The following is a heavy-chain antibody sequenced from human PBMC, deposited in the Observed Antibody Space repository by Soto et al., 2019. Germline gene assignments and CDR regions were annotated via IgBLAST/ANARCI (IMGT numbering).Heavy chain of an antibody. V-gene: IGHV1-46*01. CDR3: ARGGHVVVVTAALDY. D-gene: IGHD2-21*02. CDR1: GDTFTDYY. J-gene: IGHJ4*02. Sequence: QVQLVQSGAEVKKPGASVKVSCKASGDTFTDYYIHWVRQAPGQGLEWMGTVNPSGGHTTYAQHFLGRMTMTRDKSTSTLSMELTSLTSEDTAVYYCARGGHVVVVTAALDYWGQGTLVTVSS. CDR2: VNPSGGHT.